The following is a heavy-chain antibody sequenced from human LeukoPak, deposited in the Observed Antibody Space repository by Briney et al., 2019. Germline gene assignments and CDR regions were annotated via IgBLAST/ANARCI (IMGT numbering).Heavy chain of an antibody. Sequence: GGSLRLSCTLSGFTFYTEAMTWVRQGPEKGLEWVSVIYTGGSTYYADPVKGRFTISRDNSKNTLYLQMNSLRAEDTAVYYCARVRPHPIIDVWGKGTTVTVSS. V-gene: IGHV3-53*01. CDR1: GFTFYTEA. J-gene: IGHJ6*03. D-gene: IGHD6-6*01. CDR3: ARVRPHPIIDV. CDR2: IYTGGST.